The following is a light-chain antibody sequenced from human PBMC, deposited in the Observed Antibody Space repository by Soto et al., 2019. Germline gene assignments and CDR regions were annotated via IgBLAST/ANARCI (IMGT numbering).Light chain of an antibody. J-gene: IGKJ4*01. CDR3: QQSHSAPLT. CDR1: QSISSH. Sequence: QMTQSPSSLFASVGDRVTITCRASQSISSHLNWYQQKVGQTPRLLIYAASTLQSEVPPRFSGSGSGTEFTLTISGLQREDVATDYCQQSHSAPLTFGGGTKIQI. CDR2: AAS. V-gene: IGKV1-39*01.